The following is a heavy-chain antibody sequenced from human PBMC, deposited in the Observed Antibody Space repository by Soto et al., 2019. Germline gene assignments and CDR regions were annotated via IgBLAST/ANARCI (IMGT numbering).Heavy chain of an antibody. V-gene: IGHV3-53*01. Sequence: EVQLVESGGGLIQPGGSLRLSCAVSGFTVSNNYMSWVRQAPGKGLEGVSVIYSGGYTAYGDSVKGRFTISRDNSKNTLFLQRKSRGAEDPAVYSWATNRGGGGYWGQGTLVTVSS. CDR2: IYSGGYT. CDR1: GFTVSNNY. D-gene: IGHD7-27*01. J-gene: IGHJ4*02. CDR3: ATNRGGGGY.